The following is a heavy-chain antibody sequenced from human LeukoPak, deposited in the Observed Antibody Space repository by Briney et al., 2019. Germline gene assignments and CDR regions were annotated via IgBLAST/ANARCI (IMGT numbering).Heavy chain of an antibody. CDR3: ARERDSYGYFDY. D-gene: IGHD5-18*01. CDR2: IYTSGST. J-gene: IGHJ4*02. V-gene: IGHV4-4*07. CDR1: GGSISSYY. Sequence: SETLSLTCTVSGGSISSYYWSWIRQPAGKGLEWIGRIYTSGSTNYNPSFKSRVTMSVDTSKNQFSLKLSSVTAADTAVYYCARERDSYGYFDYWGQGTLVTVSS.